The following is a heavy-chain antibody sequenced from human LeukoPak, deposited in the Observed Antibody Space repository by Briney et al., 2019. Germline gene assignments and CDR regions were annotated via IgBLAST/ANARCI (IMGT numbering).Heavy chain of an antibody. CDR3: ARGVITIFGVVNSPFDY. D-gene: IGHD3-3*01. Sequence: VASVKVSCKASGYTFTSYDINWVRQATGQGLEWMGWMNPNSGNTGYAQKFQGRITMTRNTSISTAYMELSSLKSEDTAVYYCARGVITIFGVVNSPFDYWGQGTLVTVSS. CDR1: GYTFTSYD. J-gene: IGHJ4*02. CDR2: MNPNSGNT. V-gene: IGHV1-8*01.